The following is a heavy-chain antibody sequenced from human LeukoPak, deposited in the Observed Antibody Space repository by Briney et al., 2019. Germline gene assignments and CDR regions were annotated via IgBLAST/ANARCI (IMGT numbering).Heavy chain of an antibody. V-gene: IGHV4-39*01. D-gene: IGHD3-22*01. CDR2: SYYTGST. J-gene: IGHJ5*02. CDR1: GGSMSSSSSY. CDR3: ANSGRSYYYTRGEFS. Sequence: SETLSLTCTVAGGSMSSSSSYWVWILQPPGKGLEWIATSYYTGSTNYNPSLKTRVTISLDTSRNQFSVRLTSVTAADTAVYYCANSGRSYYYTRGEFSWGQGSLVTVSS.